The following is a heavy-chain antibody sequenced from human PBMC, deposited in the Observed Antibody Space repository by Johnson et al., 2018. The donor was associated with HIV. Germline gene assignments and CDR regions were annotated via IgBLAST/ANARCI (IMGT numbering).Heavy chain of an antibody. V-gene: IGHV3-30*04. Sequence: QLVESGGGVVRPGRSLRLSCAASGFTFSTYAMHWVRQAPGKGLEWVAVISYDGSNKYYADSVKGRFIISRDNAKNSLYLQMNSLKTEDTAVYYCTRARQRWLGDGFDIWGQGTTVTVSS. D-gene: IGHD5-24*01. J-gene: IGHJ3*02. CDR2: ISYDGSNK. CDR3: TRARQRWLGDGFDI. CDR1: GFTFSTYA.